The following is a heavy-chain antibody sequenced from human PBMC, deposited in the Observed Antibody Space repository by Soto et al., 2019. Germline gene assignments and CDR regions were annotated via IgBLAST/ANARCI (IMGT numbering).Heavy chain of an antibody. V-gene: IGHV4-59*08. CDR2: IYYSGGT. CDR3: ARLEGLATISYYFDF. D-gene: IGHD3-9*01. J-gene: IGHJ4*02. Sequence: SETLSLTCTVSGGSISSYYWSWIRQPPGKGLEWIGYIYYSGGTNYNPSLKSRVTISVDTSKNQFSLKLNSVTAADSAVYFCARLEGLATISYYFDFWGPGALVTVSS. CDR1: GGSISSYY.